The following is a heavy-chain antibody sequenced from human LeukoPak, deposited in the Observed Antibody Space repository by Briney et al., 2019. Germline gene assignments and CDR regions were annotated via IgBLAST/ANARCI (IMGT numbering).Heavy chain of an antibody. J-gene: IGHJ3*02. V-gene: IGHV3-7*01. D-gene: IGHD1-26*01. CDR3: ASMVGANSDAFDI. CDR1: GFTFSSYW. CDR2: IKQDGSEK. Sequence: GGSLRLSCAASGFTFSSYWMSWVRQAPGKGLEWVANIKQDGSEKYYVDSVKGRFTIYRDNAKNSLYLQMNSLRAEDTAVYYCASMVGANSDAFDIWGQGTMVTVSS.